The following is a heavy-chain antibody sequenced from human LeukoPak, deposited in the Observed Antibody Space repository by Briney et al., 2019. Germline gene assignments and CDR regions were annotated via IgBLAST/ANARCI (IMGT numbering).Heavy chain of an antibody. CDR2: ISSSSSYI. Sequence: GGSLRLSCAASGFTFSSYSMNWVRQAPGKGLEWVSSISSSSSYIYYADSVKGRFTISRDNAKNSLYLQMNSLRAEDTAVYYCARDGYCSGGSCYSHYYYGMDVWGQGTTVTVSS. CDR3: ARDGYCSGGSCYSHYYYGMDV. V-gene: IGHV3-21*01. J-gene: IGHJ6*02. CDR1: GFTFSSYS. D-gene: IGHD2-15*01.